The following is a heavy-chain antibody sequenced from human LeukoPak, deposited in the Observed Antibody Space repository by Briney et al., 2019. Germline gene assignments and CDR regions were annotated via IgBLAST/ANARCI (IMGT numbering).Heavy chain of an antibody. Sequence: PSETLSLTCTVSGGSISSSSYYWGWIRQPPGKGLEWIGSIYYSGSTYYNPSLKSRVTISVDTSKNPFSLKLSSVTAADTAVYYCARPPKYHWNPFDYWGQGTLVTVSS. V-gene: IGHV4-39*01. CDR2: IYYSGST. J-gene: IGHJ4*02. CDR1: GGSISSSSYY. D-gene: IGHD1-20*01. CDR3: ARPPKYHWNPFDY.